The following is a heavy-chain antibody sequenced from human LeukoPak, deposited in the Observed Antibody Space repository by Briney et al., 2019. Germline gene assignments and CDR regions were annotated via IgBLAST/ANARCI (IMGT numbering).Heavy chain of an antibody. CDR1: GYTFTSYY. D-gene: IGHD6-13*01. J-gene: IGHJ6*02. V-gene: IGHV1-46*01. Sequence: ASVKVSCKASGYTFTSYYMHWVRQAPGQGLEWMGIINPSGGSTSYTQKFQGRVTMTRDTSTSTVYMELSSLRSEDTAMYYCARDLSSSWPVRHYYYGMHVWGQGTTVTVSS. CDR2: INPSGGST. CDR3: ARDLSSSWPVRHYYYGMHV.